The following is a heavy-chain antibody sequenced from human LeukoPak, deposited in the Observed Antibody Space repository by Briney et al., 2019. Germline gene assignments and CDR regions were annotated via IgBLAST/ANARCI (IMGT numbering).Heavy chain of an antibody. CDR1: GYTFGTHS. CDR3: VRDNPRCCGVVPANIDDY. V-gene: IGHV3-48*01. CDR2: INGGGSPI. D-gene: IGHD2-15*01. J-gene: IGHJ4*02. Sequence: TGGSLRLSCVDSGYTFGTHSMNWVRQAPGKGLEWVSYINGGGSPIYYANSVRGRFTISRDNAKNPLYLQMNSLRAEDTAVYYCVRDNPRCCGVVPANIDDYWGQGTLVTVSS.